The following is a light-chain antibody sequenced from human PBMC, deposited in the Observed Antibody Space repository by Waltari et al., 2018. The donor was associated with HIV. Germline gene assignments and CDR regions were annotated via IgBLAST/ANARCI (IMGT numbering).Light chain of an antibody. Sequence: EIVLTQSPDTLSLSPGERATLSCRASQISSGYLAWYQQKPGQAPRLLLYRASTRATGIPDRFSVRGSGTDFTLTISRLEPEDFAVYYCQLFGSLTWTFGQGTKVEIK. J-gene: IGKJ1*01. CDR1: QISSGY. V-gene: IGKV3-20*01. CDR3: QLFGSLTWT. CDR2: RAS.